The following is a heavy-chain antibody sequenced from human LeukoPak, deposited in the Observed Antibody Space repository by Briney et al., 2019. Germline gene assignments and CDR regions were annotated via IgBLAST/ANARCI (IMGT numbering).Heavy chain of an antibody. J-gene: IGHJ5*02. D-gene: IGHD2-15*01. CDR2: ISTSSSYI. CDR3: ARGADGVSSNSRGWFDP. CDR1: GFTFSSYN. Sequence: RGSLRLSCAASGFTFSSYNMNWVRLAPGKGLEWVSSISTSSSYIYYADSVRGRFTISRDNAKNALYLQMNSLRAEDTAVYSCARGADGVSSNSRGWFDPWGQGTLVTVSS. V-gene: IGHV3-21*01.